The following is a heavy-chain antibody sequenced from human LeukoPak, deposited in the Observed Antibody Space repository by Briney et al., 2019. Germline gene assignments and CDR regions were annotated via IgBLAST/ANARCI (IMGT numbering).Heavy chain of an antibody. J-gene: IGHJ5*02. Sequence: GGSLRLSCAASGFTFSSYAMSWVRQAPGKGLEWVSAISGSGGSTYYADSVKGRFTISRDNSKNTLYLQMNSLRAEDTSVYYCARDTNGDGWFDPWGQGTLVTVSS. CDR1: GFTFSSYA. D-gene: IGHD4-17*01. V-gene: IGHV3-23*01. CDR2: ISGSGGST. CDR3: ARDTNGDGWFDP.